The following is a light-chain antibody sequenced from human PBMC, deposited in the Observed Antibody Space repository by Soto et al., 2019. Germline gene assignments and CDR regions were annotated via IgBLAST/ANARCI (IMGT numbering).Light chain of an antibody. Sequence: VMTQSPDSPPVSLGERATINCKSSQSVWSNNNNYLAWFQQKPGQPPRLFIYWASTRASGVPERFICSGAGPDCTRPISNVEAEDVTIDSCQQYHSAPITFGQGTRLEI. V-gene: IGKV4-1*01. J-gene: IGKJ5*01. CDR2: WAS. CDR3: QQYHSAPIT. CDR1: QSVWSNNNNY.